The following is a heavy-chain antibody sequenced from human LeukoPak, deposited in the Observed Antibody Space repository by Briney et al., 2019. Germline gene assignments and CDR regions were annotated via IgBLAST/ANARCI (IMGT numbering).Heavy chain of an antibody. V-gene: IGHV3-7*03. CDR2: IKKDGSGI. J-gene: IGHJ6*04. D-gene: IGHD3-16*01. Sequence: GGSLRLSCVVSGFRFSNSWMYWVRQAPGKGLEGVANIKKDGSGISYVDSVKGRFIISRDNAMNSLYLQMNSLRVEDTAVYFCAGGNSIDVWGKGTAVTVSS. CDR1: GFRFSNSW. CDR3: AGGNSIDV.